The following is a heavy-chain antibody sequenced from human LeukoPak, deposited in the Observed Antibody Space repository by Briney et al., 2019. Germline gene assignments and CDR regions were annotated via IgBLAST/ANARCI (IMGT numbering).Heavy chain of an antibody. CDR2: VHLSGAS. Sequence: SETLSLTCAASGGSILSTNWWSWVRQPPGKGLEWIGEVHLSGASNYNPSLKSRVSMSIDKSRNHLSLELTSVTAADTAIYYCARESGAFSPFGFWGQGILVTVSS. CDR3: ARESGAFSPFGF. J-gene: IGHJ4*02. D-gene: IGHD1-26*01. CDR1: GGSILSTNW. V-gene: IGHV4-4*02.